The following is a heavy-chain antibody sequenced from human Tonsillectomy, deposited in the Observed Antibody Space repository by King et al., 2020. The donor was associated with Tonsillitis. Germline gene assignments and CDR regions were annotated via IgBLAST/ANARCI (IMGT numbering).Heavy chain of an antibody. CDR1: GFTFSSYG. Sequence: VQLVESGGGVVQPGRSLRLSCAASGFTFSSYGMHWVRQAPGKGLEWVAVIWYDGRKKYYADSVKGRFTISRDNSKNTLYLQMNSLRAEDTAVYYCGRDIIGGSYSFDYWGQGTLVTVSS. V-gene: IGHV3-33*01. CDR3: GRDIIGGSYSFDY. D-gene: IGHD1-26*01. J-gene: IGHJ4*02. CDR2: IWYDGRKK.